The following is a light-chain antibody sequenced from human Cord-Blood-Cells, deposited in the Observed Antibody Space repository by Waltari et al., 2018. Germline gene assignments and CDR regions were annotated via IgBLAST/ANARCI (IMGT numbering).Light chain of an antibody. CDR3: CSYAGSSTFV. CDR1: SNAVGSYNL. Sequence: SALTQPASVSGSPGQSITISSTGTSNAVGSYNLVSWYQQHPGKAPKLMIYEGSKRPSGVSNRFSGSKSGNTASLTISGLQAEDEADYYCCSYAGSSTFVFGTGTKVTVL. CDR2: EGS. J-gene: IGLJ1*01. V-gene: IGLV2-23*01.